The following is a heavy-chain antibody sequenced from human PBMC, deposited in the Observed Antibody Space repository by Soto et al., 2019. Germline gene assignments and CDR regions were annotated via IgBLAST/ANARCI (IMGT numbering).Heavy chain of an antibody. CDR1: GGSISSYY. V-gene: IGHV4-59*01. CDR3: ARRDASNNNFDY. CDR2: IYYSGST. Sequence: SETLSLTCTVSGGSISSYYWSWIRQPPGKGLEWIGDIYYSGSTNYDPSLKSRVTISVDTPKNQFSLKLSSVTAADTAVYYCARRDASNNNFDYWGQATLVTVSS. J-gene: IGHJ4*02. D-gene: IGHD1-20*01.